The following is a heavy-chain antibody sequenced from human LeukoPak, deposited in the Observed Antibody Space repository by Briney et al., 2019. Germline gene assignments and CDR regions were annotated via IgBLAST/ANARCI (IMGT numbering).Heavy chain of an antibody. CDR2: ITTSGGST. CDR3: AKDRSATTVNWFDP. Sequence: GGSLRLSCGASGFAFKSYGMSWVRQAPGKGLEWVSAITTSGGSTYYADSVKGRFTISRHNSKNTLYLQMNSLRAEDTAVYYCAKDRSATTVNWFDPWGQGTLVTVSS. CDR1: GFAFKSYG. V-gene: IGHV3-23*01. J-gene: IGHJ5*02. D-gene: IGHD2-15*01.